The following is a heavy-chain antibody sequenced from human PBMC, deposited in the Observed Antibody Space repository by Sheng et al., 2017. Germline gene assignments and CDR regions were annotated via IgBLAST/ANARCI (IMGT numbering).Heavy chain of an antibody. Sequence: GAEVKKPGASVKVSCKASGYTFTSYGISWVRQAPGQGLEWMGWISAYNGNTNYAQKLQGRVTMTTDTSTSTAYMELRSLRSDDTAVYYCARDRRELRFLEWLAPNDAFDIWGQGTMVTVSS. J-gene: IGHJ3*02. V-gene: IGHV1-18*01. CDR2: ISAYNGNT. CDR1: GYTFTSYG. D-gene: IGHD3-3*01. CDR3: ARDRRELRFLEWLAPNDAFDI.